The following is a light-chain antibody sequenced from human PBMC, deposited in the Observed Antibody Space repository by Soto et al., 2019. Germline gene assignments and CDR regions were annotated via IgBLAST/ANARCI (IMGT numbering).Light chain of an antibody. CDR3: SSYTSSSTLVV. CDR1: SSDVGGYNY. J-gene: IGLJ2*01. CDR2: DVS. Sequence: QSALTQPASVSGSPGQSITISCTGTSSDVGGYNYVSWYQQHPGKAPKLMIYDVSNRPSGVSNRSSGSKSGNTASLTISGLQAEDAADYYCSSYTSSSTLVVFGGGTKLTVL. V-gene: IGLV2-14*01.